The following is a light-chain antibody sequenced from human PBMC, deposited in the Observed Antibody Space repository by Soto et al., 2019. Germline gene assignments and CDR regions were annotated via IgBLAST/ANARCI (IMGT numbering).Light chain of an antibody. CDR1: SSNIGAGYD. CDR2: GNS. Sequence: QSVLTQPPSVSGAPGHRVTSSCTGSSSNIGAGYDVHWYQQLPGTAPKLLIYGNSNRPSGVPDRFSGSKSGTSVSLAITGLQAEDEADYYCQSYDSSLSGYVFGTVTKLTVL. CDR3: QSYDSSLSGYV. V-gene: IGLV1-40*01. J-gene: IGLJ1*01.